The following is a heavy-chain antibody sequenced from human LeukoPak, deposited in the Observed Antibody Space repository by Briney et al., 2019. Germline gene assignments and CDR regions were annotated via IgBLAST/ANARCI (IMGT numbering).Heavy chain of an antibody. Sequence: GGSLRLSCTAAGFTFSSYGMHWVRQAPGKGLEWVAVISYDGSNKYYADSVKGRFTISRDNSKNTLYLQMNSLRAEDTAVYYCAKDRMATIIGEFDYWGQGTLVTVSS. CDR3: AKDRMATIIGEFDY. CDR2: ISYDGSNK. J-gene: IGHJ4*02. CDR1: GFTFSSYG. D-gene: IGHD5-24*01. V-gene: IGHV3-30*18.